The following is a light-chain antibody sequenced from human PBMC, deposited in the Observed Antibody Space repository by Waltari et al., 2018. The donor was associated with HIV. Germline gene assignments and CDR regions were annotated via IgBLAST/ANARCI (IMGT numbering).Light chain of an antibody. CDR1: QSINSTN. Sequence: EVVLTQSPGTLSLSPGDRATLDCRASQSINSTNLAWYQQHPGQPPRLLMYGASRGAIGIPDRFSGSGSGTDFTLTIARLEPGDFAVYYCHQYGSSPRTFGQGTKVDIK. CDR3: HQYGSSPRT. J-gene: IGKJ1*01. CDR2: GAS. V-gene: IGKV3-20*01.